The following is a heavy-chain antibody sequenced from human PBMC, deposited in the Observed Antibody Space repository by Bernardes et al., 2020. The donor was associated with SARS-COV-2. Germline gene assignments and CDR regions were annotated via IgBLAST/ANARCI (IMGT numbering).Heavy chain of an antibody. Sequence: GGSLRLSCAASGFTFSSYGMHWVRQAPGKGLEWVAVIWYDGSNKYYADSVKGRFTISRDNSKNTLYLQMNSLRAEDTAVYYCASLGYCSGGSCFNYYYGLDIWGQGTTVTVS. J-gene: IGHJ6*02. CDR2: IWYDGSNK. CDR3: ASLGYCSGGSCFNYYYGLDI. V-gene: IGHV3-33*01. CDR1: GFTFSSYG. D-gene: IGHD2-15*01.